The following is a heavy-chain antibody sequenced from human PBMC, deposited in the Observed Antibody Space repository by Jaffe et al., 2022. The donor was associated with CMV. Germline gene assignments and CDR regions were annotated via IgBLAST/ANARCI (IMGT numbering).Heavy chain of an antibody. J-gene: IGHJ5*02. CDR1: GYSFTSYW. D-gene: IGHD6-13*01. V-gene: IGHV5-51*01. Sequence: EVQLVQSGAEVKKPGESLKISCKGSGYSFTSYWIGWVRQMPGKGLEWMGIIYPGDSDTRYSPSFQGQVTISADKSISTAYLQWSSLKASDTAMYYCARTDSRIAAAGPLLGWFDPWGQGTLVTVSS. CDR3: ARTDSRIAAAGPLLGWFDP. CDR2: IYPGDSDT.